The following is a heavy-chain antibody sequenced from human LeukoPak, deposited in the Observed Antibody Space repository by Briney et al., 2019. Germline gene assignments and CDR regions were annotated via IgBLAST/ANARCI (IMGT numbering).Heavy chain of an antibody. D-gene: IGHD3-16*01. CDR1: GDSISTYY. V-gene: IGHV3-23*01. CDR3: AKDPYTSGGYYYGMDV. J-gene: IGHJ6*02. CDR2: ISGSGGST. Sequence: ETLSLTCTISGDSISTYYWSWIRQPAGKGLEWVSAISGSGGSTYYADSVKGRFTISRDNSKNTLYLQMNSLRAEDTAVYYCAKDPYTSGGYYYGMDVWGQGTTVTVSS.